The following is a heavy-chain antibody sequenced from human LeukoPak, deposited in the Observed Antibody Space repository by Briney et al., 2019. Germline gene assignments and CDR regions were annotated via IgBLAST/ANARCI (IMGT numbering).Heavy chain of an antibody. Sequence: SETLSLTCTVSGGSISSYYWSWTRQPAGKGLEWIGRIYTSESTNYNPSLKSRVTMSVDTSKNQFSLKLSSVTAADTAVYYCARVGVAAGFDYWGQGTLVTVSS. CDR2: IYTSEST. J-gene: IGHJ4*02. D-gene: IGHD6-13*01. V-gene: IGHV4-4*07. CDR1: GGSISSYY. CDR3: ARVGVAAGFDY.